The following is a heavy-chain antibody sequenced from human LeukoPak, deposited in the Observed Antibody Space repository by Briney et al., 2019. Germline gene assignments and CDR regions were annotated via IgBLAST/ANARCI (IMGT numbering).Heavy chain of an antibody. CDR3: ARDSEDGYYDSSGYYGLFDY. D-gene: IGHD3-22*01. CDR2: ISAYNGNT. CDR1: GYTFTSYD. J-gene: IGHJ4*02. Sequence: ASVKVSCKASGYTFTSYDINWVRQATGQGLEWMGWISAYNGNTNYAQKLQGRVTMTTDTSTSTAYMELRSLRSDDTAVYYCARDSEDGYYDSSGYYGLFDYWGQGTLVTVSS. V-gene: IGHV1-18*01.